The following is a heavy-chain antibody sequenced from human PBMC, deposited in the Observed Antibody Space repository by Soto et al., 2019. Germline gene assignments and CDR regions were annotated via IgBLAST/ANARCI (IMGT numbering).Heavy chain of an antibody. V-gene: IGHV3-13*01. CDR3: ARSLRYFDWLLTPIGAFDI. J-gene: IGHJ3*02. Sequence: GGSLRLSCAASGFTFSSYDMHWVRQATGKGLEWVSAIGTAGDTYYPGSVKGRFTISRENAKNSLYLQMNSLRAGDTAVYYCARSLRYFDWLLTPIGAFDIWGQGTMVT. D-gene: IGHD3-9*01. CDR2: IGTAGDT. CDR1: GFTFSSYD.